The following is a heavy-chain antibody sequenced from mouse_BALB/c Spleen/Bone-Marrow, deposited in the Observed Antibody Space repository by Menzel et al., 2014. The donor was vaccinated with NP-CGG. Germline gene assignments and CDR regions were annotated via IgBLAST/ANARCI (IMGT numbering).Heavy chain of an antibody. D-gene: IGHD2-12*01. J-gene: IGHJ3*01. Sequence: EVHLVESGAELVKPGASVKLPCTASGFNINDNYIHWVKQRPEQGLEWIGRIDPANGITKYGPKFKGKTTITTDTSSNTAYLELCSLRSEGTAIDYGARTGDSPFANGGKGTLVTVSA. CDR2: IDPANGIT. CDR3: ARTGDSPFAN. V-gene: IGHV14-3*02. CDR1: GFNINDNY.